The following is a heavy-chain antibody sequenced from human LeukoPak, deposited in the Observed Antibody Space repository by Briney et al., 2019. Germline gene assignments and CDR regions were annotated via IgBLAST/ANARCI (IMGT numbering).Heavy chain of an antibody. Sequence: SETLSLTCAVYGGSFSGYYWSWIRQPPGKGLEWIGEINHSGSTNYNPSLKSRVTISVDTSKNQFSLKLSSVTAADTAVYYCARVEYGQAGDYCGQGTLVTVSS. CDR3: ARVEYGQAGDY. D-gene: IGHD3-3*01. CDR1: GGSFSGYY. CDR2: INHSGST. V-gene: IGHV4-34*01. J-gene: IGHJ4*02.